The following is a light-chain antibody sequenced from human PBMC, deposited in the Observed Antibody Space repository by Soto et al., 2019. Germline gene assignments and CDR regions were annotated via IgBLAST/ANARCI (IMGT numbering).Light chain of an antibody. J-gene: IGLJ1*01. V-gene: IGLV2-14*01. CDR3: SSYTSSSLYV. CDR1: SSDVGGSNY. Sequence: QSVLTQPPSVSGSPGQSITISCTGTSSDVGGSNYVSWYQQLPGKAPKLMIYDVSDRPSGVSNRSSGSKSGNTASLTISGLQAEDEADYYCSSYTSSSLYVFGTGTKVTVL. CDR2: DVS.